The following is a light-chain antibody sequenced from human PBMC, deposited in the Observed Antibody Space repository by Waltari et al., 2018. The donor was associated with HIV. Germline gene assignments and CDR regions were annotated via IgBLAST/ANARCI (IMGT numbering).Light chain of an antibody. J-gene: IGLJ3*02. Sequence: SYVLTQSPSVSVAPGQTARITCWGNTIGTNSVHWYRQKPGQAHVLVVYDDSDRPAGIPERFSGSNSGNAATLTISKVEVGDEADYFCQVWDSTSDHLWVFGGGSRLTVL. CDR1: TIGTNS. CDR3: QVWDSTSDHLWV. CDR2: DDS. V-gene: IGLV3-21*02.